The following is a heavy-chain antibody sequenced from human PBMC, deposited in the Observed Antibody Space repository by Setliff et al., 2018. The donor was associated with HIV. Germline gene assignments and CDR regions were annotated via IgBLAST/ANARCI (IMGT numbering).Heavy chain of an antibody. CDR2: ISGSSSYW. CDR1: GFTFTEYS. CDR3: ARGPQYNFWGGYLGL. J-gene: IGHJ4*02. D-gene: IGHD3-3*01. Sequence: GGSLRLSCAASGFTFTEYSMSWVRQTPGKGLEWVSSISGSSSYWKYADSVKGRFTISRDNAKNTVYLQLTSLRAEDTAVYYCARGPQYNFWGGYLGLWGQGTLVTVSS. V-gene: IGHV3-21*01.